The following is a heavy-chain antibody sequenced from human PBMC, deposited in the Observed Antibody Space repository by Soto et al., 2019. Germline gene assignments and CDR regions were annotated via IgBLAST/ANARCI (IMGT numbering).Heavy chain of an antibody. J-gene: IGHJ4*02. V-gene: IGHV3-23*01. D-gene: IGHD3-10*01. CDR1: GFAFSSYA. CDR3: AKSSGITKSSTSAY. Sequence: GGSLRLSCAASGFAFSSYAMSWVRQAPGKGLEWVSAISGSGGSTYYADSVKGRFTISRDNSKNTLYLQMNSLRAEDTAVYYCAKSSGITKSSTSAYWGQGTLVTVSS. CDR2: ISGSGGST.